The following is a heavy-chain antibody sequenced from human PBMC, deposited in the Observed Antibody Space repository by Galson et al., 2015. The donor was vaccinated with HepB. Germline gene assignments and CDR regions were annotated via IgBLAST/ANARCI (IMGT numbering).Heavy chain of an antibody. D-gene: IGHD3-22*01. V-gene: IGHV4-30-2*01. CDR1: GGSISSGGYS. CDR3: ARGSYYYDSSGYGMDV. CDR2: IYHSGST. Sequence: TLSLTCAVSGGSISSGGYSWSWIRQPPGKGLEWIGYIYHSGSTYYNPSLKSRVTISVDRSKNQFSLKLSSVTAADTAVYYCARGSYYYDSSGYGMDVWGQGTTVTVSS. J-gene: IGHJ6*02.